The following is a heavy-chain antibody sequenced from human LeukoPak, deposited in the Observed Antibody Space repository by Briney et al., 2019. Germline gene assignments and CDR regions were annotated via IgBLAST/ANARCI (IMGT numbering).Heavy chain of an antibody. Sequence: SETLSLTCTVSGGSIGSYYWSWIRQPPGKGLEWIGHIYYSGSTNYNPSLKSRVTTLVDTSKNQFSLRLSSVTAADTAVYYCAREYSSSSGRRAFDFWGQGTMVTVSS. D-gene: IGHD6-6*01. J-gene: IGHJ3*01. CDR2: IYYSGST. CDR1: GGSIGSYY. CDR3: AREYSSSSGRRAFDF. V-gene: IGHV4-59*08.